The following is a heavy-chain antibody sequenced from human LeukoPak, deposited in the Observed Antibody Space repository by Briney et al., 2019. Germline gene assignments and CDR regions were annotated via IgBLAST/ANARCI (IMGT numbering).Heavy chain of an antibody. D-gene: IGHD3-22*01. V-gene: IGHV1-69*05. CDR3: AREAPAYYYDSGGYPGNYYFDY. CDR2: IIPIFGTA. Sequence: ASVKVSCKASGGTFSSYAISWERQAPGQGLEWMGGIIPIFGTANYAQKFQGRVTITTDESTSTAYMELSSLRSEDTAVYYCAREAPAYYYDSGGYPGNYYFDYWGQGTLVTVSS. J-gene: IGHJ4*02. CDR1: GGTFSSYA.